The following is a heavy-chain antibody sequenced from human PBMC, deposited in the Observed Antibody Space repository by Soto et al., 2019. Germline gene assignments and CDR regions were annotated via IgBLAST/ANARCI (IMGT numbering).Heavy chain of an antibody. D-gene: IGHD1-26*01. CDR3: ARNAGSYFVDDAFDI. V-gene: IGHV6-1*01. CDR2: TDYRSKWYN. J-gene: IGHJ3*02. Sequence: SQTLSLTCAISGDSVSSNSAARNWIRQSPSRGLEWLGRTDYRSKWYNDYAVSVKSRITINPDTSKNQFSLQLNSVTPEDTAVYYCARNAGSYFVDDAFDIWGQGTMVTVS. CDR1: GDSVSSNSAA.